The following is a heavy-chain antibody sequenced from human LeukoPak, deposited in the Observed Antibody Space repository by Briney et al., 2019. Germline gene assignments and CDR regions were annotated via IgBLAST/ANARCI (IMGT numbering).Heavy chain of an antibody. CDR2: ISGNSRHT. D-gene: IGHD6-13*01. CDR1: GFTFSDYY. Sequence: PGGSLRLSCAASGFTFSDYYMTWIRQAPGKGLEWLSYISGNSRHTDYAGSVKGRFIISRDNAKNSLYLQMNGLRVEDTAVYYCARNSYSLAAAGKSDYWGQGTLVTVSS. V-gene: IGHV3-11*06. J-gene: IGHJ4*02. CDR3: ARNSYSLAAAGKSDY.